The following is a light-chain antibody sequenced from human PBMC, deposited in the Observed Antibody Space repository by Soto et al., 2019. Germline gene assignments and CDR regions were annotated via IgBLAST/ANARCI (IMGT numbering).Light chain of an antibody. J-gene: IGKJ1*01. CDR3: QQSYSTPPT. V-gene: IGKV1-39*01. CDR2: AAS. CDR1: QSISNF. Sequence: DIQMTQSPSSLSASVGDRVTITCRASQSISNFLNWYQQKPGKAPKLLIYAASSLQSGVPSRFSGSGSGTDFTLTISSVQPEDFTMYYCQQSYSTPPTFGQGTKVEIK.